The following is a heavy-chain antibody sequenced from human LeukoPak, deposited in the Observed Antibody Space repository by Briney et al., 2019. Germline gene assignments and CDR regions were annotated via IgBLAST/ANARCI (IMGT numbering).Heavy chain of an antibody. J-gene: IGHJ5*02. CDR1: GGSFSGYY. V-gene: IGHV4-34*01. CDR2: INHSGST. CDR3: ARGGVERYCSGGSCYGWFDP. D-gene: IGHD2-15*01. Sequence: SETLSLTCAVYGGSFSGYYWSWIRQPPGKGLEWIGEINHSGSTNYNPSLKSRVTISVDMSKNQFSLNLNSVTATDTAVYYCARGGVERYCSGGSCYGWFDPWGQGTLVTVSS.